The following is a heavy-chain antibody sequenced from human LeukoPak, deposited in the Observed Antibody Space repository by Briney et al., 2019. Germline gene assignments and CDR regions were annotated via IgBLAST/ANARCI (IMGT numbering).Heavy chain of an antibody. D-gene: IGHD6-19*01. Sequence: GRSLRLSCAASGFTFSSYGMHWVRQAPGKGLEWVAVISYDGSNKYYADSVKGRFTISRDNSKNTLYLQMNSLRAEDTAVYYCAKGAVAVEALHFDYWGQGTLVTVSS. V-gene: IGHV3-30*18. CDR2: ISYDGSNK. J-gene: IGHJ4*02. CDR1: GFTFSSYG. CDR3: AKGAVAVEALHFDY.